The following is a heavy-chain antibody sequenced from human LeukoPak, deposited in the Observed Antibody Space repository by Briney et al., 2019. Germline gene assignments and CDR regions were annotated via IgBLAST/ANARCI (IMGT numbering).Heavy chain of an antibody. CDR2: IIPIFGTA. D-gene: IGHD3-22*01. CDR1: GGTFSSYA. CDR3: ARLSRYYDSSGYYWYFDL. V-gene: IGHV1-69*13. J-gene: IGHJ2*01. Sequence: ASVKVSCKASGGTFSSYAISWVRQAPGQGLEWMGGIIPIFGTANYAQKFQGRVTITADESTSTAYMELSSLRSEDTAVYYCARLSRYYDSSGYYWYFDLWGRGTLVTVSS.